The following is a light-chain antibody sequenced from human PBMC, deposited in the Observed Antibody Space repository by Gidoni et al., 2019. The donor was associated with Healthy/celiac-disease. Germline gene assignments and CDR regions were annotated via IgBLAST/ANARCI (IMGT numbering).Light chain of an antibody. V-gene: IGKV1-39*01. Sequence: DIQMTQSPSSLSASVGDRVTITCRASQSISSYLNLYQQKPGKAPKLLIYAASSLQSGVPSRFSGSGSGTDFTLTISSLQPEDFATYYCQQSYSTLCSFXXXTKLEIK. J-gene: IGKJ2*04. CDR1: QSISSY. CDR2: AAS. CDR3: QQSYSTLCS.